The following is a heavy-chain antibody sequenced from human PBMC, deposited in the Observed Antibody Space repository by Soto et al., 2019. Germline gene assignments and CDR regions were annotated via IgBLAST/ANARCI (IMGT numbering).Heavy chain of an antibody. CDR3: ATPLLSDSYNCGYFHL. Sequence: QVQLVESGGGVVQPGRSLRLSCAASGFTFSSYAMHWVRQAPGKGLEWVAVISYDGSNKYYADSVKGRFTISRDNSKNXLSLQINILILEATAVYYCATPLLSDSYNCGYFHLWGRGTLVTVSS. CDR2: ISYDGSNK. D-gene: IGHD2-21*01. V-gene: IGHV3-30-3*01. CDR1: GFTFSSYA. J-gene: IGHJ2*01.